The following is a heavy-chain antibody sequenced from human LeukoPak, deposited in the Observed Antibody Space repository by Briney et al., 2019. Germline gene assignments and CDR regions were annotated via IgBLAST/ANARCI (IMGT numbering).Heavy chain of an antibody. CDR1: GGSISTDNW. CDR2: VYHRGAT. Sequence: PSETLSLTCAVSGGSISTDNWWSWVRQPPGKGLEWIGEVYHRGATNYNPSLESRVTISVDKSKNQFSLNLNSVTAADTAVYYCARREYYDSTGYFDLWGRDTLVTVSS. J-gene: IGHJ2*01. CDR3: ARREYYDSTGYFDL. V-gene: IGHV4-4*02. D-gene: IGHD3-22*01.